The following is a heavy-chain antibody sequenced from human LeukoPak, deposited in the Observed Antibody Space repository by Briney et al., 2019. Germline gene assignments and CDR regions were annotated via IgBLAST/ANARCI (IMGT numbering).Heavy chain of an antibody. CDR3: ARDGLSAQAYYYYGMDV. Sequence: SVKVSCKASGGTFSSYAISWVRQAPGQGLEWMGRIIPIFGIANYAQKFQGSVTITADKSTSTAYMELSSLRSEDTAVYYCARDGLSAQAYYYYGMDVWGQGTTVTVSS. J-gene: IGHJ6*02. V-gene: IGHV1-69*04. CDR2: IIPIFGIA. CDR1: GGTFSSYA.